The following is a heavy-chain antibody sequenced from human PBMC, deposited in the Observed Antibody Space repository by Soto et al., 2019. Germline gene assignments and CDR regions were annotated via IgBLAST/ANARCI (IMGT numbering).Heavy chain of an antibody. Sequence: GASLRRCFAASSFILVYYALTWVRQAPWGGLELVSTISRDGTNTHCADSVKGRCTISRDNSKNTLYLEMTSLRGEETALYYCPKDPATGYVDDWGQRTLVPVSS. CDR3: PKDPATGYVDD. CDR1: SFILVYYA. CDR2: ISRDGTNT. V-gene: IGHV3-23*01. D-gene: IGHD3-9*01. J-gene: IGHJ4*01.